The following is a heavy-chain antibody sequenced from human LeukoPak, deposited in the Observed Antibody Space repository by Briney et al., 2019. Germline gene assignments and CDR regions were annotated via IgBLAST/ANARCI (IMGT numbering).Heavy chain of an antibody. CDR1: GGSISSYY. J-gene: IGHJ4*02. V-gene: IGHV4-59*01. Sequence: PSETLSLTCTVSGGSISSYYWSWIGQPPGKGLEWIGYIYYSGSTNYNPSLKSRVTMSVDTSKNQFSLKLSSVTAADTAVYYCARGAGAYYLDYWGQGTLVTVSS. CDR3: ARGAGAYYLDY. CDR2: IYYSGST. D-gene: IGHD4/OR15-4a*01.